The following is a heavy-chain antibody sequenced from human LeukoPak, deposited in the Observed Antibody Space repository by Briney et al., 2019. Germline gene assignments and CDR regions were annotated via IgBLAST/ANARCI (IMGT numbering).Heavy chain of an antibody. D-gene: IGHD1-7*01. CDR1: GYTLSDYY. J-gene: IGHJ4*02. Sequence: GASVKVSCKASGYTLSDYYVHWVRQAPGQGLEWMGWINSNSGDTNHAQKFQGRVTMTRDTSITTAYMELTRLTSADTAVYYCARVSETELWFDYWGQGTLVTVSS. CDR3: ARVSETELWFDY. V-gene: IGHV1-2*02. CDR2: INSNSGDT.